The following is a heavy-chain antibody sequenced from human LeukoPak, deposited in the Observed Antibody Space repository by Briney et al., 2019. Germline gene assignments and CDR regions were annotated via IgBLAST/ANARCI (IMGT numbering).Heavy chain of an antibody. J-gene: IGHJ4*02. CDR2: ISGSGGST. Sequence: GGSLRLSCAASGFTFSSYAMSWVRQAPGKGLKWVSAISGSGGSTYYADSVKGRFTISRDNSKNTLYLQMNSLRAEDTAVYYCAKFGGRYYYDSSGYYYFDYWGQGTLVTVSS. V-gene: IGHV3-23*01. CDR3: AKFGGRYYYDSSGYYYFDY. CDR1: GFTFSSYA. D-gene: IGHD3-22*01.